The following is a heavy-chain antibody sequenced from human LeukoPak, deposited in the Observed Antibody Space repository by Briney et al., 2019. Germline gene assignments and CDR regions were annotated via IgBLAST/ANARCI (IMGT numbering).Heavy chain of an antibody. D-gene: IGHD2-15*01. J-gene: IGHJ4*02. CDR3: ASRARAADY. CDR1: GYTFTSYD. CDR2: INPSGGNT. Sequence: GASVKLSCNASGYTFTSYDTHWVRQAPGQGLEWMGIINPSGGNTSYAQKFQGRVTMTSNTSTSTVYMELSTLRSEDTTVYYCASRARAADYWGQGNLVTVSS. V-gene: IGHV1-46*01.